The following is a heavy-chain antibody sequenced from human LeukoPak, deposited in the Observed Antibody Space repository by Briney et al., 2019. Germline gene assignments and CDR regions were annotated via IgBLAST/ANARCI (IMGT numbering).Heavy chain of an antibody. D-gene: IGHD2-8*01. CDR3: AREGLGYCTNGVCWFDP. CDR2: ISYDGSNK. J-gene: IGHJ5*02. CDR1: GFTFSSYA. V-gene: IGHV3-30-3*01. Sequence: GGSLGLSCAASGFTFSSYAMHWVRQAPGKGLEWVAVISYDGSNKYYADSVKGRFTISRDNSKNTLYLQMNSLRAEDTAVYYCAREGLGYCTNGVCWFDPWGQGTLVTVSS.